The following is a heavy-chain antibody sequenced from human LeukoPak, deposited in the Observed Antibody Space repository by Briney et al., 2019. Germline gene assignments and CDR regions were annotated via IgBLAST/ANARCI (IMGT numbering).Heavy chain of an antibody. V-gene: IGHV1-2*06. CDR2: INPNSGGT. Sequence: ASVKVSCKASGYTFTGYYMHWARQAPGQGLEWMGRINPNSGGTNYAQKFQGRVTMTRDTSISTAYMELSRLRSDDTAVYYCARVENTAAAVLFDYWGQGTLVTVSS. CDR1: GYTFTGYY. J-gene: IGHJ4*02. D-gene: IGHD6-13*01. CDR3: ARVENTAAAVLFDY.